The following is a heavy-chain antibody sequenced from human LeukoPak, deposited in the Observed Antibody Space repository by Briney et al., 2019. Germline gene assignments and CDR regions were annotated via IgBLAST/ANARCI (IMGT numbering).Heavy chain of an antibody. CDR3: ARGPNHYDRRYLPLCYFDY. Sequence: GASVTVSCKASRYTFTRYLLHELGQAAGQGGAGMGWIHPYNGGTHLAPKLQGRVTQTRATSISTAYMELSRLRADDTAVYYCARGPNHYDRRYLPLCYFDYWGQGTLVTVSS. CDR1: RYTFTRYL. J-gene: IGHJ4*02. CDR2: IHPYNGGT. V-gene: IGHV1-2*02. D-gene: IGHD3-22*01.